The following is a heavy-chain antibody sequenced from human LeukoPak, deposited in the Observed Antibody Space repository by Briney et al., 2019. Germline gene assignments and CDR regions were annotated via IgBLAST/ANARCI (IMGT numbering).Heavy chain of an antibody. Sequence: GGSLRLSCAASGFTFSSYWMNWARQAPGKGLEWVASINHNGNVNYYVDSVKGRFTISRDNAKNSLYLQMNSLRAEDTAVYYCARVRGESPRWFDPWGQGTPVTVSS. J-gene: IGHJ5*02. CDR2: INHNGNVN. D-gene: IGHD3-10*01. V-gene: IGHV3-7*01. CDR3: ARVRGESPRWFDP. CDR1: GFTFSSYW.